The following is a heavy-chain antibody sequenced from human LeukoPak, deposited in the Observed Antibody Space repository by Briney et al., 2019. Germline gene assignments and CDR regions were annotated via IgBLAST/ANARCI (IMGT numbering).Heavy chain of an antibody. CDR3: VKTLISVAGTGAFDI. CDR2: IYTGGTT. V-gene: IGHV3-66*01. Sequence: GGSLRLSCAASGFTVSSSNYMNWVRQAPGKGLEWVSGIYTGGTTYYTDSVKGRFTISRDNSKNTLYLQMSSLRAEDTAVYYCVKTLISVAGTGAFDIWGQGTMVTVSS. D-gene: IGHD6-19*01. J-gene: IGHJ3*02. CDR1: GFTVSSSNY.